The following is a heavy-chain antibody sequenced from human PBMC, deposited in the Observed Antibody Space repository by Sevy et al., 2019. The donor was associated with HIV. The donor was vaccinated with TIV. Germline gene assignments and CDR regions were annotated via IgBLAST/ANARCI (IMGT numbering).Heavy chain of an antibody. D-gene: IGHD6-6*01. CDR1: GGSISSYY. J-gene: IGHJ5*02. V-gene: IGHV4-4*07. CDR2: IYTSGST. CDR3: AREGPDHSSSSVATFLHPNSEINWFDP. Sequence: SETLSLTCTVSGGSISSYYWSWIRQPAGKGLEWIGRIYTSGSTNYNPSLKSRVTMSVDTSKNQLSLKLSSVTAADTAVYYCAREGPDHSSSSVATFLHPNSEINWFDPWGQGTLVTVSS.